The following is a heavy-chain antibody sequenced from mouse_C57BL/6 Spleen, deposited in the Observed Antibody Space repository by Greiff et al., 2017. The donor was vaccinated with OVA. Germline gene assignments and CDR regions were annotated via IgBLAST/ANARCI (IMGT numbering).Heavy chain of an antibody. Sequence: EVKLVESGGGLVKPGGSLKLSCAASGFTFSDYGMHWVRQAPEKGLEWVAYISSGSSTIYYADTVKGRFTISRDNAKNTLFLQMTSLRSEDTAMYYCARWAYSHWYFDVWGTGTTVTVSS. D-gene: IGHD2-10*01. CDR2: ISSGSSTI. CDR1: GFTFSDYG. J-gene: IGHJ1*03. CDR3: ARWAYSHWYFDV. V-gene: IGHV5-17*01.